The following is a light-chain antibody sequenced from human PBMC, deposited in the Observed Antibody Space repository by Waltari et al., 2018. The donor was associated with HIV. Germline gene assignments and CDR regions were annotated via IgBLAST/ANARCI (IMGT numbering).Light chain of an antibody. Sequence: HSVLTQPPSASGPPGQRVTISCSGSSSNVGRNSVSWYRQFPGTAPKLLIYKTNQRPSGVPDRFSGSKSGTSASLAISGLQSDDESVYYCAAWDDSLNGPLFGGGTQLTVL. CDR3: AAWDDSLNGPL. CDR1: SSNVGRNS. V-gene: IGLV1-44*01. CDR2: KTN. J-gene: IGLJ2*01.